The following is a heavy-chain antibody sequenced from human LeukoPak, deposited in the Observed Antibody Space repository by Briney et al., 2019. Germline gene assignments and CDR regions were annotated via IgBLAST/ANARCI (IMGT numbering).Heavy chain of an antibody. J-gene: IGHJ4*02. CDR1: GFTFSSYA. V-gene: IGHV3-23*01. CDR2: ISGSGGST. D-gene: IGHD5-18*01. CDR3: ASNLDSYGSY. Sequence: GGSLRLSCAASGFTFSSYAMSWVRRAPGKGLEWVSAISGSGGSTYYADSVKGRFTISRDNSKNTVYLQMNNLRAEDTAVYYCASNLDSYGSYWGQGALVTVSS.